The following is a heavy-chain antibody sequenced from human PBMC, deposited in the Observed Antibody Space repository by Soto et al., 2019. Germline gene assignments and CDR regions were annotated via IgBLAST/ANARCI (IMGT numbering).Heavy chain of an antibody. CDR2: ISPRNGNT. Sequence: ASVKLSCKASGYTFSTYGINWIRQAPGQHLEWLGWISPRNGNTNYAQNIQGRVTLTTDASTATAYLELKNLRSDDTAVYYCARVQLLPNPAFDFWGQGTLVTVSS. CDR1: GYTFSTYG. J-gene: IGHJ4*02. CDR3: ARVQLLPNPAFDF. V-gene: IGHV1-18*04. D-gene: IGHD6-13*01.